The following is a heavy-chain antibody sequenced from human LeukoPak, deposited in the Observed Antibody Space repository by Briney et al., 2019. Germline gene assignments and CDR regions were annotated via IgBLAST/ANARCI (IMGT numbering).Heavy chain of an antibody. Sequence: PGGSLRLSCAPSGFTFSDYYMSWIRQAPGKGLEWVSHISSGSSYTNYADSVKGRFTISRDNAKNSLNLQMNSLRAEDTAVYYCARVGVDTPRNNWFDPWGQGTLVTVSS. CDR1: GFTFSDYY. V-gene: IGHV3-11*06. J-gene: IGHJ5*02. CDR2: ISSGSSYT. CDR3: ARVGVDTPRNNWFDP. D-gene: IGHD2-2*02.